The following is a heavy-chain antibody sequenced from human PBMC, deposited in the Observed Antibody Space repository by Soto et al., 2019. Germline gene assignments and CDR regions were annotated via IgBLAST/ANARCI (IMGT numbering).Heavy chain of an antibody. J-gene: IGHJ4*02. CDR2: IYYSGST. V-gene: IGHV4-30-2*01. CDR1: GGNRISGGCC. Sequence: LTWAVAGGNRISGGCCWSRNRQPPGKGLEWIGYIYYSGSTYYNPSLKSRVTISVDTSKNQFSLTVTSVTAADTAVYYCARRIVATETFDYWGQGTLVTVSS. D-gene: IGHD5-12*01. CDR3: ARRIVATETFDY.